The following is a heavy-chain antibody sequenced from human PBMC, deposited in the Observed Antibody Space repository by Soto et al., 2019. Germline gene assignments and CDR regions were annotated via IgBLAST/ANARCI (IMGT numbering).Heavy chain of an antibody. CDR1: GGSISSGGYY. CDR3: ARVGGLGRSSLEAFAI. J-gene: IGHJ3*02. D-gene: IGHD3-10*01. Sequence: PSETLSLTCTVSGGSISSGGYYWSWIRQHPGKGLEWIGYIYYSGSTYYNPSLKSRVTISVDTSKNQFSLKLSSVTAADTAVYYCARVGGLGRSSLEAFAIWGQGTMVTVSS. V-gene: IGHV4-31*03. CDR2: IYYSGST.